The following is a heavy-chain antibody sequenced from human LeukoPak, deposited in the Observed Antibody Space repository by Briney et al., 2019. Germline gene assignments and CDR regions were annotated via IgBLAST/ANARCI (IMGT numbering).Heavy chain of an antibody. J-gene: IGHJ3*02. D-gene: IGHD3-10*01. CDR3: ASPITMVRGVIMDAFDI. CDR2: ISTYNGNT. CDR1: GYTFTSYG. Sequence: ASVKVSCKASGYTFTSYGISWVRQAPGQGLEWMGWISTYNGNTNYAQKLQGRVTMTTDTSTSTAYMELSSLRSEDTAVYYCASPITMVRGVIMDAFDIWGQGTMVTVSS. V-gene: IGHV1-18*01.